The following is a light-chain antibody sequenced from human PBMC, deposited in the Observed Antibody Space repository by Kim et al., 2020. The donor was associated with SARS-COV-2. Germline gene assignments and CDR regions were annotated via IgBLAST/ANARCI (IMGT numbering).Light chain of an antibody. CDR2: EVS. CDR1: SSDVGGYNY. Sequence: GQSVPISCTATSSDVGGYNYVSWYQQNPGKAPKPMIYEVSQRPSGVPDRFSGSKSGNTASLTVSGLQAEDEADYYCSSYAGSNNLVFGGGTQLTVL. J-gene: IGLJ2*01. V-gene: IGLV2-8*01. CDR3: SSYAGSNNLV.